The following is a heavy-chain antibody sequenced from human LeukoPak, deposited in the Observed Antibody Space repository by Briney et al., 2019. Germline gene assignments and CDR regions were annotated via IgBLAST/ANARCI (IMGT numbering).Heavy chain of an antibody. CDR3: AKGTLGYCTNGVCYPFDY. J-gene: IGHJ4*02. CDR1: GFTFSNYA. CDR2: ISGSGGST. Sequence: GGSLRLSCAASGFTFSNYAMSWVRQAPGKGLEWVSVISGSGGSTYYADSVKGRFTISRDNSKNTLYLQMNSLRAEDTAVYYCAKGTLGYCTNGVCYPFDYWGQGTLVTVSS. V-gene: IGHV3-23*01. D-gene: IGHD2-8*01.